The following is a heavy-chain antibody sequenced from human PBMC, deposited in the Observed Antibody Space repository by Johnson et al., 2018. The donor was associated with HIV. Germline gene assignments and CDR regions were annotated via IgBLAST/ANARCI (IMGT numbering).Heavy chain of an antibody. CDR1: GFTFSSYW. CDR2: INWNGGST. CDR3: ARVWSGSYYSNAFDI. Sequence: VQLVESGGGLVQPGGSLRLSCAASGFTFSSYWMTWGRQAPGKGLEWVSGINWNGGSTGYADSVKGRFTISRDDAKNSLYLQMNSLRAEDTALYYCARVWSGSYYSNAFDIWGQGTMVTVSS. J-gene: IGHJ3*02. V-gene: IGHV3-20*04. D-gene: IGHD1-26*01.